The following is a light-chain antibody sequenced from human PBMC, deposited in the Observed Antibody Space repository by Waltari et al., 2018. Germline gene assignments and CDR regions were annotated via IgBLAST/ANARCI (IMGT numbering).Light chain of an antibody. CDR2: WAS. CDR3: QQYCTTPLT. CDR1: QSVLFSLNNKNY. V-gene: IGKV4-1*01. J-gene: IGKJ4*01. Sequence: DIVMTQSPDSLAVSLGERATINCKSSQSVLFSLNNKNYLAWYHQRPGQPPKLLIYWASTRESGVPDRFSGSESGTDFNLTISSLQAEDVAVYYCQQYCTTPLTCGGGTKVEIK.